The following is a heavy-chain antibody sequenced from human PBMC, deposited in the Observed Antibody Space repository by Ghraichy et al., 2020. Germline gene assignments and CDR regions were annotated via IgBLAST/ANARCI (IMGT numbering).Heavy chain of an antibody. CDR1: GYSFTNHW. Sequence: GESLNISCKGFGYSFTNHWNGWVRQMPGKGLEWMGIIYPADSDTRYSPSFQGQVTISADKSINTAYLQWSSLKASDTAMYYCARQPLGPNDYWGQGTLVTVSS. CDR2: IYPADSDT. J-gene: IGHJ4*02. CDR3: ARQPLGPNDY. D-gene: IGHD7-27*01. V-gene: IGHV5-51*01.